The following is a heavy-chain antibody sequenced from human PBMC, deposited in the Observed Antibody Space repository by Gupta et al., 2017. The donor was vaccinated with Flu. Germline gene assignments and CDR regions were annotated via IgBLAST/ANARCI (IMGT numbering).Heavy chain of an antibody. Sequence: EVQLVESGGGVVTQGGSARLSCAASGFTFMTGWMPWLRQAPGKGLEWVGRIKSHFDGGSTDYASPVKDRFTISRDDSKNTIYLQMNGLKTEDTALYYCARIAAAGTGNYIDVWGKGTTVTVSS. CDR2: IKSHFDGGST. CDR3: ARIAAAGTGNYIDV. V-gene: IGHV3-15*01. J-gene: IGHJ6*03. CDR1: GFTFMTGW. D-gene: IGHD6-25*01.